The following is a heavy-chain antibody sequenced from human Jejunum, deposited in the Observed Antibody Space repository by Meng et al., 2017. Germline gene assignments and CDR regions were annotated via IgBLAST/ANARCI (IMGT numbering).Heavy chain of an antibody. J-gene: IGHJ6*02. D-gene: IGHD3-10*01. V-gene: IGHV3-20*04. CDR1: GFTADDYG. CDR3: AKDQGFGYGSHYYYYAMDV. CDR2: IKWNGNT. Sequence: GARKISGAASGFTADDYGMSWVRQVPGKGLEWVSGIKWNGNTGYADSVKGRFTISRDNAENSLYLQMNSLRPEDTALYYCAKDQGFGYGSHYYYYAMDVWGQGTTVTVSS.